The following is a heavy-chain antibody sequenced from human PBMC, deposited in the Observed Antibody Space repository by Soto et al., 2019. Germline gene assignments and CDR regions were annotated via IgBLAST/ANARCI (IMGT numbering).Heavy chain of an antibody. V-gene: IGHV1-46*01. D-gene: IGHD6-19*01. J-gene: IGHJ4*02. Sequence: ASVKVSCKASGYTFTSYYMHWVRQAPGQGLEWMGIINPSGGSTSYAQKFQGRVTMTRDTSTSTVYMELSSLRPDDTALYYCKRTSPYSSGWYYFEYWGQGTLVTVSS. CDR1: GYTFTSYY. CDR3: KRTSPYSSGWYYFEY. CDR2: INPSGGST.